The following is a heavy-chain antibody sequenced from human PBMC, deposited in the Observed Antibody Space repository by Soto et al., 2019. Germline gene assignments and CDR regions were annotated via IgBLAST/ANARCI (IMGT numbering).Heavy chain of an antibody. CDR2: INHSGST. Sequence: SETLSLTCAVYGGSFSGYYWSWIRQPPGKGLEWIGEINHSGSTNYNPSLKSRVTISVDTSKNQFSLKLSSVTAADTAVYYCARGVGARQWLTLDAFDIWGQGTMVTVSS. D-gene: IGHD6-19*01. J-gene: IGHJ3*02. V-gene: IGHV4-34*01. CDR3: ARGVGARQWLTLDAFDI. CDR1: GGSFSGYY.